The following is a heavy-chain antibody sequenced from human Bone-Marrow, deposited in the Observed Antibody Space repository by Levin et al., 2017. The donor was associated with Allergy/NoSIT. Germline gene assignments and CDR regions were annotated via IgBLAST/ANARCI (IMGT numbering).Heavy chain of an antibody. CDR3: ARVAIKYSYGPPNYYYYYMDV. CDR1: GYTFTSYA. V-gene: IGHV7-4-1*02. CDR2: INTNTGNP. Sequence: ASVKVSCKASGYTFTSYAMNWVRQAPGQGLEWMGWINTNTGNPTYAQGFTGRFVFSLDTSVSTAYLQISSLKAEDTAVYYCARVAIKYSYGPPNYYYYYMDVWGKGTTVTVSS. D-gene: IGHD5-18*01. J-gene: IGHJ6*03.